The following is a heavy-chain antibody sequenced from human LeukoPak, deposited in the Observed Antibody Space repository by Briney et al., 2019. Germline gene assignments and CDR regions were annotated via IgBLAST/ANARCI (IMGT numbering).Heavy chain of an antibody. CDR2: ISSTSSTV. J-gene: IGHJ4*02. CDR3: ARVGDGYSVNYFDY. D-gene: IGHD5-24*01. V-gene: IGHV3-48*02. CDR1: GFTFSNYN. Sequence: GGSLRLSCAASGFTFSNYNMNWVRQAPGKGLEWVSYISSTSSTVYYADSVKGRFTVSRDNAKNSLYLQMNSLRDEDTGMFYYARVGDGYSVNYFDYWGQGTLVTVSS.